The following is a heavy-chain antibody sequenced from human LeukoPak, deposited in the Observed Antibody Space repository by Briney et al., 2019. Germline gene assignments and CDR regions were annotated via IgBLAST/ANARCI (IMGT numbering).Heavy chain of an antibody. Sequence: SETLSLTCAVYGGSFSGYYWSWIRQPPGKGMEWIGEINHSGSTNYNPSLKSRVTISVDTSKNQFSPKLSSVTAADTAVYYCASAPHYYDSSGYHDYWGQGTLVTVSS. CDR3: ASAPHYYDSSGYHDY. CDR2: INHSGST. J-gene: IGHJ4*02. CDR1: GGSFSGYY. V-gene: IGHV4-34*01. D-gene: IGHD3-22*01.